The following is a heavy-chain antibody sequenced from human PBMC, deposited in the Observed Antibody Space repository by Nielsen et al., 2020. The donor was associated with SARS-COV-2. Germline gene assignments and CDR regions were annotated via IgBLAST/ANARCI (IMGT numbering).Heavy chain of an antibody. CDR1: GFTFSGSS. Sequence: GGSLRLSCAASGFTFSGSSMHWVRQASGKGLEWLGRIRSKANDYATEYPASVKGRFIISRDDSKNTAYLLMNSLKIDDTAVYYCARVNPTSGSWFDAFDIWGQGTLVTVSS. V-gene: IGHV3-73*01. CDR2: IRSKANDYAT. J-gene: IGHJ3*02. CDR3: ARVNPTSGSWFDAFDI. D-gene: IGHD1-26*01.